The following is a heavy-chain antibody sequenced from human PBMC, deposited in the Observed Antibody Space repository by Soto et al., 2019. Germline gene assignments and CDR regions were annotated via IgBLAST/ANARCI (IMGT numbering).Heavy chain of an antibody. J-gene: IGHJ6*02. CDR1: GFTFSSYA. D-gene: IGHD5-18*01. V-gene: IGHV3-23*01. CDR3: AKGGQAMVRYYYYYGMDV. CDR2: ISGSGGST. Sequence: GGSLRLSCAASGFTFSSYAMSWVRQAPGKGLEWVSAISGSGGSTYYADSVKGRFTISRDNSKNTLYLQMNSLRAEDTAVYYCAKGGQAMVRYYYYYGMDVWGQGTTVTVSS.